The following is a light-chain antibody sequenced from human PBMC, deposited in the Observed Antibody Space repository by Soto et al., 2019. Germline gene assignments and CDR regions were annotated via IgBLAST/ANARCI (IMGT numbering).Light chain of an antibody. J-gene: IGLJ3*02. V-gene: IGLV4-69*01. CDR1: SGHSSYA. CDR2: LNSDGSH. Sequence: QLVLTQSPSASASLGASVKLTCTLSSGHSSYAIAWYQQRPEKGPRYLMKLNSDGSHSKGDGIPDRFSGSSSGAERYLTTAGLGSEEEADEYGQTWGRGFGVFGGGTKPTVL. CDR3: QTWGRGFGV.